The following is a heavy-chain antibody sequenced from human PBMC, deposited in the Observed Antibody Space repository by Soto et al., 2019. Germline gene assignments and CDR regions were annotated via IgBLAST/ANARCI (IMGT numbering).Heavy chain of an antibody. CDR2: INHSGST. V-gene: IGHV4-34*01. CDR1: GGSFSGYY. J-gene: IGHJ4*02. CDR3: ARDKITGLFDY. Sequence: QVQLQQWGAGLLKPSETLSLTCAVYGGSFSGYYWTWIRQPPGTGLEWIGEINHSGSTNYNPSLKRRVTISVDTSKNQFSRKRTSVTAADTAVYYWARDKITGLFDYWGQGTLVTVSS. D-gene: IGHD2-8*02.